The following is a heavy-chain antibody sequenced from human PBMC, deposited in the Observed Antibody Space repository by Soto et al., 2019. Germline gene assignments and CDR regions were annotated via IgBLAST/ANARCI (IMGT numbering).Heavy chain of an antibody. CDR2: INPNSGVT. V-gene: IGHV1-2*02. CDR3: ARDRSQARDY. Sequence: GASVKVSCKTSGYTFSNYGITWVRQAPGQGLEWMGWINPNSGVTNYAQKFQGRVTMTRDTSISTAYMELSSLRSDDTAVYYCARDRSQARDYWGQGTLVTVSS. CDR1: GYTFSNYG. J-gene: IGHJ4*02.